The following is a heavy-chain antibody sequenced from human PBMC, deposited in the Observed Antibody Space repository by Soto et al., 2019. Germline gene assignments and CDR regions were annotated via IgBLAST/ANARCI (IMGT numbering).Heavy chain of an antibody. Sequence: EVQLVESGGGLVRPGESLRLSCAASGFTFTSDWINWVRQAPGKGLEWGGRIKSKTDGGTVDYGEPVKGRVTISRDDSKSTAYLQMDGLRNGDAAVYYCTAAEGGGSYYVDYGGQGALVTVSS. CDR3: TAAEGGGSYYVDY. CDR1: GFTFTSDW. D-gene: IGHD1-26*01. V-gene: IGHV3-15*07. CDR2: IKSKTDGGTV. J-gene: IGHJ4*02.